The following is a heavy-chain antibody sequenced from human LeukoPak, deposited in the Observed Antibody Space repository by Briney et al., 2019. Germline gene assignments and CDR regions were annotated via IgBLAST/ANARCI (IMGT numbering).Heavy chain of an antibody. Sequence: SETLSLTCTVSGGSISSFYWSWIRQPPGKGLEWIGSIYYSGSTYYNPSLKSRVTISVDTSKNQFSLKLSSVTAADTAVYYCARQGQSPYHNFDYWGQGTLVTVSS. CDR2: IYYSGST. J-gene: IGHJ4*02. D-gene: IGHD2-2*01. V-gene: IGHV4-59*05. CDR1: GGSISSFY. CDR3: ARQGQSPYHNFDY.